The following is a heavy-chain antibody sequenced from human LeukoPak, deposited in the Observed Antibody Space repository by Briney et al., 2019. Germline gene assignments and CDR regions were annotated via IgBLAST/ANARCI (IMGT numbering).Heavy chain of an antibody. CDR2: IYYSGST. CDR3: ARGTRSYDFWSGRPHWFDP. J-gene: IGHJ5*02. Sequence: SETLSLTCTVSGGSISSYYWSWIRQPPGKRLEWIGYIYYSGSTNYNPSLKSRVTISVDTSKNQFSLKLSSVTAADTAVYYCARGTRSYDFWSGRPHWFDPWGQGTLVTVSS. D-gene: IGHD3-3*01. CDR1: GGSISSYY. V-gene: IGHV4-59*01.